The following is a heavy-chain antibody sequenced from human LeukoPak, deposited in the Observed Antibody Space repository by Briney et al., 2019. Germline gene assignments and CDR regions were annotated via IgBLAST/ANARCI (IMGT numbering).Heavy chain of an antibody. CDR3: ARSYCSGGSCYSFDY. D-gene: IGHD2-15*01. V-gene: IGHV3-33*01. J-gene: IGHJ4*02. Sequence: GGSLRLSCAASGFTFRNYGMQWVRKAPGKGLEWVAVIWNDGNNKYYADSVKGRFTISRDNSKNTLYLQMNSLRAEDTAVYYCARSYCSGGSCYSFDYWGQGTLVSVSS. CDR2: IWNDGNNK. CDR1: GFTFRNYG.